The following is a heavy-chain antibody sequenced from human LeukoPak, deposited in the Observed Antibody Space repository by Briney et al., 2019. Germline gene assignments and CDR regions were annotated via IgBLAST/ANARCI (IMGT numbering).Heavy chain of an antibody. Sequence: SETLSLTCAVYGGSFSGYYWSWIRQPPGKGLEWIGEINHSGSTNYNPSLKSRVTISVDTSKNQFSLKLSSVTAADTAVYYCARERSGSRSPFDYWGQGTLVTVSS. J-gene: IGHJ4*02. CDR1: GGSFSGYY. D-gene: IGHD1-26*01. CDR2: INHSGST. CDR3: ARERSGSRSPFDY. V-gene: IGHV4-34*01.